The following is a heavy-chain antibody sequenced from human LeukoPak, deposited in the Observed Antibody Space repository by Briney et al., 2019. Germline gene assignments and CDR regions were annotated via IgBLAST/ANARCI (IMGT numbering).Heavy chain of an antibody. J-gene: IGHJ4*02. CDR1: GFPFSSYA. CDR3: AKFLPTHIVVANYYFDY. CDR2: ISGSGGST. V-gene: IGHV3-23*01. Sequence: GGSLRLSCAGSGFPFSSYAMSWVRQAPGKGVEWVSAISGSGGSTYFEDSVKGRFTISRDNSKNTLYLQMNSLRAEDTAVYYCAKFLPTHIVVANYYFDYWGQGTLVTVSS. D-gene: IGHD2-21*01.